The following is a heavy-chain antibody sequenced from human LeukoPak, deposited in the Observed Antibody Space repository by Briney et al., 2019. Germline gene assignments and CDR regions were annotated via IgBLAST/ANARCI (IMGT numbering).Heavy chain of an antibody. V-gene: IGHV1-2*02. CDR1: GYTFTSYG. D-gene: IGHD3-10*01. Sequence: GASVKVSCKASGYTFTSYGISWVRQAPGQGLEWMGWINPNSGGTNYAQKFQGRVTMTRDTSISTAYMELSRLRSDDTAVYYCARPKIDYYGSGYYFDYWGQGTLVTVSS. J-gene: IGHJ4*02. CDR3: ARPKIDYYGSGYYFDY. CDR2: INPNSGGT.